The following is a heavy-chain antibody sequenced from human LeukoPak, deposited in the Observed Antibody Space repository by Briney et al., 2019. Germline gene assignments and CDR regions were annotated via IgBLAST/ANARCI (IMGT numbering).Heavy chain of an antibody. CDR1: GGSISSSNYY. CDR3: ARGGAIAVAGT. D-gene: IGHD6-19*01. Sequence: SETLSLTCTVSGGSISSSNYYWDWIRQPPGKGLEWIGAIHYSGNTYYNPSLKSRVTISADTSKNQFSLRLSSVTAADTAVYYCARGGAIAVAGTWGQGTLVTVSS. V-gene: IGHV4-39*01. CDR2: IHYSGNT. J-gene: IGHJ4*02.